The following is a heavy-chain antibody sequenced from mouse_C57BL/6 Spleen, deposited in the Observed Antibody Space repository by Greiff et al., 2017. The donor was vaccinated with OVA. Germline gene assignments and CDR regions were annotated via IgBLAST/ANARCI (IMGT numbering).Heavy chain of an antibody. CDR1: GYTFTDYE. CDR3: TRFYGSSYDYFDY. V-gene: IGHV1-15*01. J-gene: IGHJ2*01. Sequence: VKLMESGAELVRPGASVTLSCKASGYTFTDYEMHWVKQTPVHGLEWIGAIDPETGGTAYNQKFKGKAILTADKSSSTAYMELRSLTSEDSAVYYCTRFYGSSYDYFDYWGQGTTLTVSS. D-gene: IGHD1-1*01. CDR2: IDPETGGT.